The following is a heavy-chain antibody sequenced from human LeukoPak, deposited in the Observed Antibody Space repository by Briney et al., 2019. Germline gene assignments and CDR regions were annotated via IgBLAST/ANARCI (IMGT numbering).Heavy chain of an antibody. V-gene: IGHV3-74*01. Sequence: GGSLRLSCAASGFTFSSYWMHWVRQAPGKGLVWVSRISSDGSSTTYADSVKGRFTISRDNAKNTLYLQMNSLRAEDTAVYYCARDGVEFYNWFDPWGQGTLVTVSS. J-gene: IGHJ5*02. CDR1: GFTFSSYW. CDR2: ISSDGSST. CDR3: ARDGVEFYNWFDP. D-gene: IGHD2-21*01.